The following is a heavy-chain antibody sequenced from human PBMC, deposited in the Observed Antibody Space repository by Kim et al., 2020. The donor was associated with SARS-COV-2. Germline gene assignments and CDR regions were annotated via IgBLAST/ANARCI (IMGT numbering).Heavy chain of an antibody. V-gene: IGHV4-34*01. CDR2: INHSGST. CDR3: ARAYGDYVLFYYYYYGMDV. D-gene: IGHD4-17*01. CDR1: GGSFSAYY. Sequence: SETLSLTCAVYGGSFSAYYWSWIRQPPGKGLEWIGEINHSGSTNYNPSLKSRVTISVDTSKNQFSLKLGSVTAADTAVYYCARAYGDYVLFYYYYYGMDVWGQGTTVTVSS. J-gene: IGHJ6*01.